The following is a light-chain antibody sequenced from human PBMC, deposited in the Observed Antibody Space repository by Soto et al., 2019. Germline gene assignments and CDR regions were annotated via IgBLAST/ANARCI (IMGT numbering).Light chain of an antibody. Sequence: DIQMTQSPSTLSASLGDRVTITFRASQSISSWLAWYQQKPGKAPKLLIYKASSLESGVPSRFSGSGSGTEFTLTISSLQPDDFATYYCQQYNSYWTFGQGTNVDIK. V-gene: IGKV1-5*03. J-gene: IGKJ1*01. CDR1: QSISSW. CDR2: KAS. CDR3: QQYNSYWT.